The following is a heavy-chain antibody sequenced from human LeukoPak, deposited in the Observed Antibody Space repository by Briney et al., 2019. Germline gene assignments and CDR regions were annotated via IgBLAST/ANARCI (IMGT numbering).Heavy chain of an antibody. V-gene: IGHV1-69*13. CDR3: ASLWFGESPPY. D-gene: IGHD3-10*01. CDR1: GGTSSSYA. CDR2: IIPIVGTA. J-gene: IGHJ4*02. Sequence: SVKVSCMASGGTSSSYAISWVRQAPGQGLEWMGGIIPIVGTANYAQRFQGRVTITAEESTSTAYMGLGSLRSAATAVYYCASLWFGESPPYWGQGTLVTVSS.